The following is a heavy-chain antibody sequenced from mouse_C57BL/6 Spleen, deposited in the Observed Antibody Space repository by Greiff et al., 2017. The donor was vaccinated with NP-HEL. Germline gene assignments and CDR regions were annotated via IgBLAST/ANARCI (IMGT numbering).Heavy chain of an antibody. J-gene: IGHJ1*03. CDR1: GYTFTSYW. CDR2: IYPGSGST. Sequence: QVQLQQPGAELVKPGASVKMSCKASGYTFTSYWITWVKQRPGQGLEWIGDIYPGSGSTNYNEKFKSKATLTVDTSSSTAYMQLSSLTSEDSAVYYCARSHYYGSSYSYWYFDVWGTGTTVTVSS. D-gene: IGHD1-1*01. CDR3: ARSHYYGSSYSYWYFDV. V-gene: IGHV1-55*01.